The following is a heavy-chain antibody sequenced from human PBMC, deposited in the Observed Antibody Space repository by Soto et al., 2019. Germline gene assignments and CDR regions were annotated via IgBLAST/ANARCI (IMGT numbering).Heavy chain of an antibody. Sequence: SETLSLTCTVSGDSVSSGTYFWSWIRQPPGKGLEWIGYVYYSGSTNYNPTLKSRLTMSVDTSKNQFSLKLSSVTAADTAVYYCARDGGDERIFESWCPGTLDTVSS. CDR3: ARDGGDERIFES. D-gene: IGHD2-21*02. V-gene: IGHV4-61*01. CDR1: GDSVSSGTYF. CDR2: VYYSGST. J-gene: IGHJ4*02.